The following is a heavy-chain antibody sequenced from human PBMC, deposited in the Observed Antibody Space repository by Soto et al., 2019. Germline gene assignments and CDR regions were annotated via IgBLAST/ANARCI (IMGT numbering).Heavy chain of an antibody. V-gene: IGHV3-64*01. CDR2: ISSNGGST. Sequence: EVQLVESGGGLLQPGGSLRLSCAASGFTFSSYAMHWVRQAPGKGLEYVSDISSNGGSTYYANSVKGRFTISRDNSKNMLYLQMGSLRAEDMAVYYCARRGYSGYEIDYWGQGTLVTVSS. J-gene: IGHJ4*02. CDR3: ARRGYSGYEIDY. D-gene: IGHD5-12*01. CDR1: GFTFSSYA.